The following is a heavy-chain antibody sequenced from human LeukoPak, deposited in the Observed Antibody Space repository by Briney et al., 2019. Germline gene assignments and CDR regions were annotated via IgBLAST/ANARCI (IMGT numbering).Heavy chain of an antibody. J-gene: IGHJ5*02. Sequence: SETLSLTCTVSGGSISSYYWSWIRQPPGKGLEWIAYLFYSGSTDYNPSLESRVTISVDTSKNQFSLKLRSVTAADTAVYYCARAPVPAASFDPWGQGTLVTVSS. V-gene: IGHV4-59*01. D-gene: IGHD2-2*01. CDR1: GGSISSYY. CDR3: ARAPVPAASFDP. CDR2: LFYSGST.